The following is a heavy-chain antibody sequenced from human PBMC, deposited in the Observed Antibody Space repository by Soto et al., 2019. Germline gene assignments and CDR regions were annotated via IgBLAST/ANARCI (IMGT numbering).Heavy chain of an antibody. Sequence: QVQLQESGPGLVKPSQTLSLSCTVSGGSISSGDYYWSWIRQPPGKGLEWIGYIYYSGSTYYNPSLKSRVTRSVDTSKNQFSLKLSSVTAADTAVYYCARANIYAAWFDPWGQGTLVTVSS. CDR3: ARANIYAAWFDP. CDR1: GGSISSGDYY. D-gene: IGHD2-15*01. V-gene: IGHV4-30-4*01. CDR2: IYYSGST. J-gene: IGHJ5*02.